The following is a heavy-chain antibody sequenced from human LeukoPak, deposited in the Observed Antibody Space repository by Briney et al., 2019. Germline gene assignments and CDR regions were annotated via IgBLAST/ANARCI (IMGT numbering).Heavy chain of an antibody. CDR1: GYTFTSYG. CDR3: AREKKVTTRKNWFDP. J-gene: IGHJ5*02. V-gene: IGHV1-18*01. Sequence: ASVKVSCKASGYTFTSYGISWVRQAPGQGLEWMGWINPYNGHTNYAQKLQGRVTMTTDTSTTTAYMELSSLRSEDTAVYYCAREKKVTTRKNWFDPWGQGTLVTVSS. CDR2: INPYNGHT. D-gene: IGHD4-17*01.